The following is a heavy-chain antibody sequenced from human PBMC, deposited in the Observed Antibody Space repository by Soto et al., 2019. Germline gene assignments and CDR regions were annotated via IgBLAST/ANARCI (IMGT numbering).Heavy chain of an antibody. CDR2: INHSGST. CDR3: ARGSCSGGSCYSGNWFDP. CDR1: GGSFSGYY. J-gene: IGHJ5*02. D-gene: IGHD2-15*01. Sequence: ETLSLACAVYGGSFSGYYWSWIRQPPGKGLEWIGEINHSGSTYYNPSLKSRVTISVDTSKNQFSLKLSSVTAADTAVYYCARGSCSGGSCYSGNWFDPWGQGTLVTVSS. V-gene: IGHV4-34*01.